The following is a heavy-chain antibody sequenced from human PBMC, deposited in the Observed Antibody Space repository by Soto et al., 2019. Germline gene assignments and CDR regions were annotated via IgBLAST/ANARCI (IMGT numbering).Heavy chain of an antibody. J-gene: IGHJ5*02. CDR2: ISAYNGNT. D-gene: IGHD3-10*01. CDR3: ARDRSGSYLGNWFDP. V-gene: IGHV1-18*04. Sequence: ASVKVSCKASGYTFISYGISWVRQAPGQGLEWMGWISAYNGNTNYAQKLQGRVTMTTDTSTSTAYMELRSLRSDDTAVYYCARDRSGSYLGNWFDPWGQGTLVTVSS. CDR1: GYTFISYG.